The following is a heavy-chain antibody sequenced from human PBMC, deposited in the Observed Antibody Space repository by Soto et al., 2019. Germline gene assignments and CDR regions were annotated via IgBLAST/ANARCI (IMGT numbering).Heavy chain of an antibody. V-gene: IGHV3-23*01. CDR3: AKDQGITIFGVVTILTHFDY. Sequence: GGSLRLSCAASEFTFSNYAMSWVRQAPGKGLEWVSSISDNGGTTYYADSVKGRFTISRDNSKNTLYLQMNSPRAEDTAVYYCAKDQGITIFGVVTILTHFDYWGQGTLVTVSS. CDR2: ISDNGGTT. CDR1: EFTFSNYA. D-gene: IGHD3-3*01. J-gene: IGHJ4*02.